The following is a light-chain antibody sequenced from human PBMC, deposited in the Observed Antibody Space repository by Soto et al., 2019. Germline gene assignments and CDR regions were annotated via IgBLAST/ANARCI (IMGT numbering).Light chain of an antibody. V-gene: IGKV3-20*01. CDR3: QQYSSLPRT. Sequence: ESVLTQSPGTLSLSPGERATLSCRASQSVTNRYFAWYQQRPGQAPRLLIYGISNRATGIPDRFSGSGSGTDFTLTISRLEPEDFVVYYCQQYSSLPRTVGQGTKVDSK. J-gene: IGKJ2*02. CDR2: GIS. CDR1: QSVTNRY.